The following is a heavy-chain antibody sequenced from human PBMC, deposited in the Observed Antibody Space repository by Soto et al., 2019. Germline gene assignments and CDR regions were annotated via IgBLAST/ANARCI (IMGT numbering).Heavy chain of an antibody. Sequence: GALRLSCAASGFTFSNAWMSWGRQAPGKVLEWVGRIKSKTDGGTTDYAAPVKGRFTISRDDSKNTLYLQMNSLKTEDTAVYYCTTEGGSTSRDYYYYGMDVWGQGXTVTVYS. J-gene: IGHJ6*02. CDR2: IKSKTDGGTT. CDR1: GFTFSNAW. D-gene: IGHD2-2*01. V-gene: IGHV3-15*01. CDR3: TTEGGSTSRDYYYYGMDV.